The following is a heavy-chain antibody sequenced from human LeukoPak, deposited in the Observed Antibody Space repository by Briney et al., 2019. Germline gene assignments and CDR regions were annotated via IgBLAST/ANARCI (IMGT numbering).Heavy chain of an antibody. V-gene: IGHV3-7*01. J-gene: IGHJ4*02. D-gene: IGHD2-15*01. CDR2: IKEDGSEK. CDR3: ARYCSGGSCYDY. CDR1: GFTFRSYW. Sequence: AGGSLRLSCAASGFTFRSYWMSWVRQAPGKGLEWVANIKEDGSEKYYVDSVTGRFTSSRDNAKNSLNLQMSSRRAEDTAVYYCARYCSGGSCYDYWGQGTLVTVSS.